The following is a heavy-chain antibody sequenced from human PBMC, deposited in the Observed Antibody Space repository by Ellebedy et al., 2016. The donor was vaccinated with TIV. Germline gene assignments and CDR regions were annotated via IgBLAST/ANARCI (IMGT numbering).Heavy chain of an antibody. J-gene: IGHJ6*02. V-gene: IGHV5-51*01. CDR1: GYRFTSYW. Sequence: PGGSLRLSCKGSGYRFTSYWIAWVRQMPGKGLEWMGIIYPGDSDIRYNPSFQGHVTISADKSISTAFLQWSSLKASDTAMYYCSRLHYGSGTSDYYYGMDVWGQGTTVTVSS. D-gene: IGHD3-10*01. CDR3: SRLHYGSGTSDYYYGMDV. CDR2: IYPGDSDI.